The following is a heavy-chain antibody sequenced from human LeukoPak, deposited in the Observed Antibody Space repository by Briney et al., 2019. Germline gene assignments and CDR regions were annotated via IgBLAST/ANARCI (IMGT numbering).Heavy chain of an antibody. Sequence: PGGSLRLSCAASGFTFSSYGMHWVRQAPGKGLEWLAVIWYDGSNIYYADPVKGRFAISRDNSRNTLYLQMISLRAEDSAVYYCARISDSLSDFWGQGTLVTVSS. J-gene: IGHJ4*02. CDR2: IWYDGSNI. V-gene: IGHV3-33*01. CDR3: ARISDSLSDF. D-gene: IGHD2-15*01. CDR1: GFTFSSYG.